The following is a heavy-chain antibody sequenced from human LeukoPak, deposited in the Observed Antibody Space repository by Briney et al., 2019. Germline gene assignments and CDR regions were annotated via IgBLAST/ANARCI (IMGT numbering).Heavy chain of an antibody. Sequence: GGSLRLSCAASGFTFSSYGMHWVRQAPGKGLEWVAFIRYDGSNKYYADSVKGRFTISRDNSKNTLYLQMNSLRAEDTAVYYCAKDSKTYSGSYGVDYWGQGALVTVSS. CDR2: IRYDGSNK. CDR1: GFTFSSYG. D-gene: IGHD1-26*01. V-gene: IGHV3-30*02. J-gene: IGHJ4*02. CDR3: AKDSKTYSGSYGVDY.